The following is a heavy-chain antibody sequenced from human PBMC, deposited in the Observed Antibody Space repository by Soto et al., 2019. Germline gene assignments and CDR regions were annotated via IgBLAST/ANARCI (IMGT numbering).Heavy chain of an antibody. J-gene: IGHJ5*02. CDR1: GFSLSTSGVR. V-gene: IGHV2-5*01. D-gene: IGHD5-18*01. CDR2: IYWNDDK. CDR3: AHREGYSYGNDNSFDP. Sequence: GPTLVNPTQTLTLTCTFSGFSLSTSGVRVGWIRQPPGKALEWLALIYWNDDKRYSPSLKSRLTITKDTSKNQVVLTMTNMDPVDTATYYCAHREGYSYGNDNSFDPWGQGTLVTVSS.